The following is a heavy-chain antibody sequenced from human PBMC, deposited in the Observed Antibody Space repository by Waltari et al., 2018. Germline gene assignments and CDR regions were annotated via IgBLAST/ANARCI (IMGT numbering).Heavy chain of an antibody. J-gene: IGHJ4*02. CDR2: INWNSGTI. D-gene: IGHD5-18*01. CDR3: TKDMDGATAMAPRLDF. Sequence: VHLVESGGGLVRPGRSLRLSCAASGCIFDAYGMAWVRQAPGKGLEWVAGINWNSGTIHYADSVKGRFTISRDNAENSLYLQMNSLTTEDTAVYYCTKDMDGATAMAPRLDFWGQGTLVTVSS. V-gene: IGHV3-9*01. CDR1: GCIFDAYG.